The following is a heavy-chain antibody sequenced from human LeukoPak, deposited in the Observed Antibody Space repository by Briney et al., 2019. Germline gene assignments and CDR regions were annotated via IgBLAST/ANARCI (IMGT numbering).Heavy chain of an antibody. V-gene: IGHV4-38-2*01. Sequence: PSETLSLTCAVSGYSISSGYYWGSIRQPPGKGLEWIGSIYYSGSTYYNPSLKSRVTISVDTSKNQFSLKLSSVTAADTAVYYCAARTLSSGYYYGWGQGTLVTVSS. CDR3: AARTLSSGYYYG. J-gene: IGHJ4*02. CDR2: IYYSGST. CDR1: GYSISSGYY. D-gene: IGHD3-22*01.